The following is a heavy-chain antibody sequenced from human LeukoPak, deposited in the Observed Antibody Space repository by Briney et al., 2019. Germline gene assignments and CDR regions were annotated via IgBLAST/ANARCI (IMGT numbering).Heavy chain of an antibody. D-gene: IGHD2-21*02. V-gene: IGHV4-4*07. CDR2: IYSSGST. CDR3: ARAGRGVTAIDY. CDR1: GGSLSINY. J-gene: IGHJ4*02. Sequence: SVTLSLTCTVSGGSLSINYWSWIRQPAGKGLEWIGRIYSSGSTNYNPSLKSRVTMSVDTSKNQFSLKLTSVTAADTAVYYCARAGRGVTAIDYWGQGTLVTVSS.